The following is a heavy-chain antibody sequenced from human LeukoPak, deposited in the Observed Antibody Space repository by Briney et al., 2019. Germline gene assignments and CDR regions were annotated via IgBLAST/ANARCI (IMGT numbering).Heavy chain of an antibody. Sequence: GGSLRLSCAASGFTFSSYGMHWVRQAPGKGLEWAAFIRYDGSNKYYADSVKGRFTISRDNSKNTLYLQMNSLRAEDTAVYYRAKDGGICSSTSWPEGNWVDPWGQGTLVTV. J-gene: IGHJ5*02. CDR2: IRYDGSNK. CDR1: GFTFSSYG. V-gene: IGHV3-30*02. CDR3: AKDGGICSSTSWPEGNWVDP. D-gene: IGHD2-2*01.